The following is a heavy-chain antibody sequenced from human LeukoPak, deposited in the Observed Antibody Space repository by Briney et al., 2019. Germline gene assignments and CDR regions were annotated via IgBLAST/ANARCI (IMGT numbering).Heavy chain of an antibody. V-gene: IGHV4-39*02. Sequence: SETLSLTCTVSGGSISSSTYYWGWIRQPPGKGLEWIGNIYYRGSAYYNPSLKSRVTISVDTSKNQFSLKLSSVTAADTAVYYCARDHFGDPPTDYWGQGTLVTVSS. CDR3: ARDHFGDPPTDY. CDR1: GGSISSSTYY. J-gene: IGHJ4*02. D-gene: IGHD3-10*01. CDR2: IYYRGSA.